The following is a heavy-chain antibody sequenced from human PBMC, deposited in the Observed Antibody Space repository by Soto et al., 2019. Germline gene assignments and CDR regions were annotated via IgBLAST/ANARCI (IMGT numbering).Heavy chain of an antibody. D-gene: IGHD6-19*01. CDR1: GFTFSTYA. CDR2: ISGSGGST. Sequence: PGGSLRLSCAASGFTFSTYAISWVRQAPGKGLEWVSAISGSGGSTYYADSVKGRFTISRDNSKNTLYLQMNSLRAEDTAVYYCAKDNGYSSGWKDYWGQGTLVTVSS. J-gene: IGHJ4*02. CDR3: AKDNGYSSGWKDY. V-gene: IGHV3-23*01.